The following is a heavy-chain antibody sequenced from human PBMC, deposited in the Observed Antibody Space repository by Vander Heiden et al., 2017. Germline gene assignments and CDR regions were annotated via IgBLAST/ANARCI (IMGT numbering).Heavy chain of an antibody. Sequence: VRLHQSGPGLGKPSQTPSRTSPTSGDSVPVNIAALNWTRQYAPRGLDWLGRKYYRSRWYFYYEEFVIRRMVTIPYTINNQSALRLNPVTPEDTAVYYCARDPPEGLSLFDIWGKGTTVTVSS. V-gene: IGHV6-1*01. CDR3: ARDPPEGLSLFDI. J-gene: IGHJ3*02. CDR1: GDSVPVNIAA. CDR2: KYYRSRWYF.